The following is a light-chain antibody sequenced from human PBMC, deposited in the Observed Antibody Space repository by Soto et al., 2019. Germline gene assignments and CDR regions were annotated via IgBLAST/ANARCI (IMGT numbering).Light chain of an antibody. CDR3: QQLNPNT. CDR1: QGISSY. V-gene: IGKV1-9*01. J-gene: IGKJ1*01. Sequence: IQLTQSPSSLSASVGDRVTITCRASQGISSYLAWYQQKPGKAPKLLIYAASTLQSGVPSRFSGSGSGTDFTLTIIRPHPVDSATYYCQQLNPNTFGQGTKVEIK. CDR2: AAS.